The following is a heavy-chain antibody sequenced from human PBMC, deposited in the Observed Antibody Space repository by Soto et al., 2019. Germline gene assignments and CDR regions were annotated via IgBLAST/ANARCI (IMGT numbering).Heavy chain of an antibody. D-gene: IGHD3-10*01. V-gene: IGHV3-23*01. Sequence: EVQLLESGGGLVQPGGSLRLSCAASGFTFSSYAMSWVRQAPGKGLEWVSAISGSGGSTYYADSVKGRFTISRDNSKNTLSLQMNSLRAEDTTVYYCAKNSAYVVRGELYYYGMDVWGQGTTVTVSS. CDR3: AKNSAYVVRGELYYYGMDV. CDR1: GFTFSSYA. J-gene: IGHJ6*02. CDR2: ISGSGGST.